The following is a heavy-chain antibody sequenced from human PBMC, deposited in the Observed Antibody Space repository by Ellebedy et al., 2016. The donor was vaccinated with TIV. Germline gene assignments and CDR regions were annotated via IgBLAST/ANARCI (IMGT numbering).Heavy chain of an antibody. D-gene: IGHD2-2*01. CDR2: IIPIFGTA. V-gene: IGHV1-69*13. Sequence: SVKVSCXASGGTFSSYSISWVRQAPGQGLEWMGGIIPIFGTANYAQKFQGSVMITADESTSTAYMELSSLRSEDTAVNCCARVGGGGCSSTSCYAGYWGQGTLVTVSS. J-gene: IGHJ4*02. CDR3: ARVGGGGCSSTSCYAGY. CDR1: GGTFSSYS.